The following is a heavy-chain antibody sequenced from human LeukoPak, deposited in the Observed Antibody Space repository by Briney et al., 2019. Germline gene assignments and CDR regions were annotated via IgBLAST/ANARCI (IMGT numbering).Heavy chain of an antibody. J-gene: IGHJ4*02. V-gene: IGHV4-61*02. D-gene: IGHD6-13*01. CDR3: ARSWAGFDY. Sequence: SQTLSLTCTVSGGSISSNSYYWSWIRQPAGKGLEWIGRIYTSGSTNYNPSLKSRVSISVDTSKSQFSLNLSSVTAADTAVYYCARSWAGFDYGGQGTLATVSS. CDR1: GGSISSNSYY. CDR2: IYTSGST.